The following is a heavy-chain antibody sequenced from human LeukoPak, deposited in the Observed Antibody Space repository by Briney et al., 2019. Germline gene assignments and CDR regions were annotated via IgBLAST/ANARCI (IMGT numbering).Heavy chain of an antibody. D-gene: IGHD1-26*01. J-gene: IGHJ5*02. CDR3: ARVVGATRLWFDP. Sequence: AGGSLRLSCAASGSTFSSYGMSWVRQAPGKGLEWVSVIYSGGSTYYADSVKGRFTISRDNSKNTLYLQMNSLRAEDTAVYYCARVVGATRLWFDPWGQGTLVTVSS. CDR2: IYSGGST. V-gene: IGHV3-53*01. CDR1: GSTFSSYG.